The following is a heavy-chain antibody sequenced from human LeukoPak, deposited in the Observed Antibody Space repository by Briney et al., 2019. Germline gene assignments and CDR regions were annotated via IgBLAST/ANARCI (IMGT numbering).Heavy chain of an antibody. CDR1: GYTFTSYG. D-gene: IGHD6-6*01. J-gene: IGHJ5*02. V-gene: IGHV1-18*01. CDR2: ISAYNGNT. Sequence: ASVRVSCKASGYTFTSYGISWVRQAPGQGLEWMGWISAYNGNTNYAQKFQGRVTMTTDTPTTTAYMELRSLRSDDTAVYYCARDLYSSSSMNWFDPWAREPWSPSPQ. CDR3: ARDLYSSSSMNWFDP.